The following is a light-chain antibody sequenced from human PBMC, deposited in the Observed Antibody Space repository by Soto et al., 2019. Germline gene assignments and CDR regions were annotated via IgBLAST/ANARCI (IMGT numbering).Light chain of an antibody. CDR2: DVS. J-gene: IGLJ2*01. CDR3: SSYTRSSTLYVV. Sequence: QSALTQPASVSGSPGQSITISCTGSSSDVGGYNYVSWYQQHPGKAPKLMIYDVSNRASGVSNRFSGSKSGNTASLTISGLQAEDEADYYCSSYTRSSTLYVVFAGGTKLTVL. CDR1: SSDVGGYNY. V-gene: IGLV2-14*01.